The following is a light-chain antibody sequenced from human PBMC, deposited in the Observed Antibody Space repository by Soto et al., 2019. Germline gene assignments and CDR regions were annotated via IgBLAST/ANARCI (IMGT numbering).Light chain of an antibody. CDR3: QSYDINDHEV. CDR2: EDT. J-gene: IGLJ3*02. CDR1: SGNIANNF. V-gene: IGLV6-57*04. Sequence: NFMLTQPHSVSESPGRTVTISCTRNSGNIANNFVQWYQLRPGSAPSTVSFEDTRRPSGVPGRFSGSIDSSSNSASLTISGLRAEDEADYYCQSYDINDHEVFGGGTKLPVL.